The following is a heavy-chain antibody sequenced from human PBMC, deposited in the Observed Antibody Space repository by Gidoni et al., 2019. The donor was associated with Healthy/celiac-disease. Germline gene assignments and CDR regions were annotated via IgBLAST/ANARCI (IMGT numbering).Heavy chain of an antibody. CDR2: ISWNSGSI. Sequence: EVQLVESGGGLVQPGRSLRLSCAASGFTFDAYAMHWVRQAPGKGLEWVSGISWNSGSIGYADSVKGRFTISRDNAKNSLYLQMNSLRADDTALYYCAKDRGVGATPYYYYYYGMDVWGQGTTVTVSS. CDR3: AKDRGVGATPYYYYYYGMDV. J-gene: IGHJ6*02. CDR1: GFTFDAYA. V-gene: IGHV3-9*01. D-gene: IGHD1-26*01.